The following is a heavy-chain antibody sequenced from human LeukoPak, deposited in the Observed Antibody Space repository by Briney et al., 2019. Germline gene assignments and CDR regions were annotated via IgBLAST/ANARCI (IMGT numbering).Heavy chain of an antibody. CDR1: GGSISTNVYY. J-gene: IGHJ1*01. D-gene: IGHD3-22*01. CDR2: IYYSGST. CDR3: AKPGVYYYDSSGYYHYFQH. V-gene: IGHV4-39*01. Sequence: SETLSLTCSVSGGSISTNVYYWAWIRQPPGKGLEWIGSIYYSGSTYYNPSLKSRVTISVDTSKNQFSLKLSSVTAADTAVYYCAKPGVYYYDSSGYYHYFQHWGQGTLVTVSS.